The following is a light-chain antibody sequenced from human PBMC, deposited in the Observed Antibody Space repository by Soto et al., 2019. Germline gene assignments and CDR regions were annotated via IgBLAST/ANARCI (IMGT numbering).Light chain of an antibody. V-gene: IGKV3-20*01. CDR1: QSVSSSY. CDR3: QQFSSYPRT. CDR2: DAS. Sequence: EIVLTQSPGTLSLSPGERATLSCRASQSVSSSYLAWYQQKPGQAPRLLIYDASSRATGIPDRFSGGGSGTDFTLTISKLEPEDFAVYYCQQFSSYPRTVGGGTKVDSK. J-gene: IGKJ4*01.